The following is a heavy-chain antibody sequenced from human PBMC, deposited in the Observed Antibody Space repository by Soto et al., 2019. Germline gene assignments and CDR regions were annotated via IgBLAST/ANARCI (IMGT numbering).Heavy chain of an antibody. J-gene: IGHJ5*02. CDR2: IYYSGST. CDR1: GGSISSYY. CDR3: ARPHGGSSDWQNRLAP. Sequence: PSETLSLTCTVSGGSISSYYWSWIRQPPGKGLEWIGYIYYSGSTNYNPSLKSRVTISVDTSKNQFSLKLSSVTAADTAVYYCARPHGGSSDWQNRLAPPAQRTLVLVSS. D-gene: IGHD6-25*01. V-gene: IGHV4-59*01.